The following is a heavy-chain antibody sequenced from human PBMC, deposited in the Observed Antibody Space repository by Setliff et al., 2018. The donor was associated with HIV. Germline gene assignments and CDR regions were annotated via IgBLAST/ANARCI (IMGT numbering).Heavy chain of an antibody. D-gene: IGHD3-10*01. V-gene: IGHV4-4*07. CDR2: IDSDGTT. J-gene: IGHJ5*02. Sequence: SETLSLTCTISGGSFGVYRWSWILQSAGRGLGWIGRIDSDGTTDDKPSLKGRVAISVDPSRNQFSLRVTSVTAADTAVYFCARDRHSSGLGSYGPWGPGILVTVSS. CDR1: GGSFGVYR. CDR3: ARDRHSSGLGSYGP.